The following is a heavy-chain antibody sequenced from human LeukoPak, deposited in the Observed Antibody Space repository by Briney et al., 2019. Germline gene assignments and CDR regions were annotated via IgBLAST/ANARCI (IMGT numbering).Heavy chain of an antibody. CDR3: ASSGSGGYFFYYMDV. D-gene: IGHD3-10*01. CDR1: GFTFSNYN. V-gene: IGHV3-21*01. Sequence: GGSLRLSCAASGFTFSNYNMNWVRPAPGKGLDWFSSISSSSTYIYYEDSVKGRFTISRDNAKNSLYLQINSLKAEDTAVYYCASSGSGGYFFYYMDVWGKGTTVTISS. CDR2: ISSSSTYI. J-gene: IGHJ6*03.